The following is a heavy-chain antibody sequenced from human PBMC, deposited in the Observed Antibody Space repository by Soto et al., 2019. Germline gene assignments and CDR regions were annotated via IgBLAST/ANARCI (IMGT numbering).Heavy chain of an antibody. V-gene: IGHV6-1*01. CDR1: GDSVSSNSAA. J-gene: IGHJ5*02. CDR3: ARDKGYLLYNWFDP. CDR2: TYYRSKWYI. Sequence: PSETLSLTCAISGDSVSSNSAAWNWIRQSPSRGLEWLGRTYYRSKWYIDYAVSVKSRISINPDTSKNQFSLQMNSVTPEDTAVYYCARDKGYLLYNWFDPWGQGTLVTVSS. D-gene: IGHD3-10*01.